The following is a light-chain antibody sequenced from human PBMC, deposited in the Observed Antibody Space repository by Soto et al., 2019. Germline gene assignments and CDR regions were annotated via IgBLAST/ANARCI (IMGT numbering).Light chain of an antibody. CDR1: PSVTNY. J-gene: IGKJ5*01. V-gene: IGKV3-11*01. CDR3: QQRNIWPPVT. CDR2: GAF. Sequence: IVLPQYPATLSLSPGERATLSCMASPSVTNYLAWYQQKPGQAPRLLIYGAFNRATGIPARFSGSGSGTDFTLTISSLEPEDFAVYYCQQRNIWPPVTFGQGTRLEIK.